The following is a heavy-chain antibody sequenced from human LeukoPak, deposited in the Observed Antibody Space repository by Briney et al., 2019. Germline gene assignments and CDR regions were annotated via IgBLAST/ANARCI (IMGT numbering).Heavy chain of an antibody. CDR2: IYYSGST. CDR3: ARHWYYYGSGSYVDYFDY. J-gene: IGHJ4*02. CDR1: GGSISSYY. V-gene: IGHV4-59*08. Sequence: SETLSLTCTVSGGSISSYYWTWIRQPPGKGLEWIGYIYYSGSTNYNPSLKSRVTISVDTSKNQFSLKLSSVTAADTAVYYYARHWYYYGSGSYVDYFDYWGQGTLVTVSS. D-gene: IGHD3-10*01.